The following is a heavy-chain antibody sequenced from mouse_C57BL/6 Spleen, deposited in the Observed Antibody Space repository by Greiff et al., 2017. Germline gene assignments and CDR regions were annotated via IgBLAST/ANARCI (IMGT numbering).Heavy chain of an antibody. J-gene: IGHJ3*01. D-gene: IGHD2-1*01. V-gene: IGHV1-15*01. CDR1: GYTFTDYE. Sequence: VQLQQSGAELVRPGASVTLSCKASGYTFTDYEMHWVKQTPVHGLEWIGAIDPETGGTAYNQKFKGKAILTADKPSSTAYMQLSSLTSEDSAVYYCARRGGNSLVAYWGQGTLVTVSA. CDR2: IDPETGGT. CDR3: ARRGGNSLVAY.